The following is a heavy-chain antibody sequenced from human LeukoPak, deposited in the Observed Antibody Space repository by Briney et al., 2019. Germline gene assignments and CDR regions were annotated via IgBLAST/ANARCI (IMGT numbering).Heavy chain of an antibody. CDR2: INPNSGVT. J-gene: IGHJ6*03. V-gene: IGHV1-2*02. CDR3: AKDRYGDYEAPFHYYMDA. CDR1: GYTFTGYY. D-gene: IGHD5-12*01. Sequence: ASVKVSCKASGYTFTGYYMHWVRQAPGQGLEWMGWINPNSGVTNYAQKLQGRVTITRDTSIDTAYMQLSRLRSDDTAVYYCAKDRYGDYEAPFHYYMDAWGRGTTVTVSS.